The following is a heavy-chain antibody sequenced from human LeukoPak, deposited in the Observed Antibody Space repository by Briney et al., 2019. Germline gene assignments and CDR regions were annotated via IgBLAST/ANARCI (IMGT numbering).Heavy chain of an antibody. CDR3: ARVDGYCSGGSCYGPADY. Sequence: ASVKVSCKASGYTFTSYAMHWVRQAPGQRLEWMGWINAGNGNTKYSQKFQGRVTITRDTSASTAYMGLSSLRSEDTAVYYCARVDGYCSGGSCYGPADYWGQGALVTVSS. CDR1: GYTFTSYA. V-gene: IGHV1-3*01. D-gene: IGHD2-15*01. J-gene: IGHJ4*02. CDR2: INAGNGNT.